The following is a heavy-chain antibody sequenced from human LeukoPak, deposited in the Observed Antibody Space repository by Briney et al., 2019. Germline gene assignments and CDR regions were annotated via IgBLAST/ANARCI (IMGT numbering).Heavy chain of an antibody. V-gene: IGHV4-34*01. D-gene: IGHD5-12*01. CDR2: INHSGST. CDR1: GGSFNGYY. J-gene: IGHJ4*02. Sequence: SETLSLTCAVYGGSFNGYYWSWIRQPPGKGLEWIGEINHSGSTNYNPSLKSRVTISVDTSKNQFSLKLSSVTAADTAVYYCAASSTGSGYPYRSYYFDYWGQGTLVTVSS. CDR3: AASSTGSGYPYRSYYFDY.